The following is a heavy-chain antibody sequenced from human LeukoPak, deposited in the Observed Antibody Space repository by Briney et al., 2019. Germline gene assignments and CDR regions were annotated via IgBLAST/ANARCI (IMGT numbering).Heavy chain of an antibody. V-gene: IGHV3-49*04. J-gene: IGHJ4*02. D-gene: IGHD2-21*01. CDR2: IRSKSYSGTT. CDR1: GFNLGDYA. CDR3: TRVIRLSGGRYYLDY. Sequence: PGRSLRLSCTASGFNLGDYAMSWVRQAPGKGLEWVGFIRSKSYSGTTEYAASVKGRFTVSRDDSKSVAYLQMNSLTTEDTAVYYCTRVIRLSGGRYYLDYWGQGTLVTVSS.